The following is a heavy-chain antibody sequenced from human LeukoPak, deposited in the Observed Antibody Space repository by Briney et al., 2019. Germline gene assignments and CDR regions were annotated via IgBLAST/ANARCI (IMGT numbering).Heavy chain of an antibody. D-gene: IGHD1-26*01. J-gene: IGHJ4*02. CDR3: ARGSYPDNEFDY. CDR2: INSSGNTI. V-gene: IGHV3-48*03. Sequence: PGGSLTLSCAASGFTFSSYEMNWVRQAPGKGLEWVSYINSSGNTIYYADSVKGRFTISRDNAKHSLYLQMNSLRAEDTAVYYCARGSYPDNEFDYWGQGTLVTVSS. CDR1: GFTFSSYE.